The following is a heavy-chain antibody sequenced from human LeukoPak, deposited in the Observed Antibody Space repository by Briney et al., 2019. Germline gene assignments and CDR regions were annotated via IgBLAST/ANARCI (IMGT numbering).Heavy chain of an antibody. CDR1: GGSFSGYY. V-gene: IGHV4-34*01. J-gene: IGHJ1*01. Sequence: PSETLSLTCAVYGGSFSGYYWSWIRQPPGKGLEWIREINHSGSTNYNPSLKSRVTISVDTSKNQFSLKLSSVTAADTAVYYCARGHDYGVAWFQHWGQGTLVTVSS. D-gene: IGHD4-17*01. CDR2: INHSGST. CDR3: ARGHDYGVAWFQH.